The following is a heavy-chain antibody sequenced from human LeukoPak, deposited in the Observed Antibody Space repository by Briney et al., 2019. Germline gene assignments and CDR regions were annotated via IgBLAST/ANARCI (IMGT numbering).Heavy chain of an antibody. J-gene: IGHJ4*02. CDR3: ARDPGVSGYFDY. CDR1: GGSFSGYY. D-gene: IGHD3-22*01. Sequence: SETLSLTCAVYGGSFSGYYWSWIRQPPGKGLEWIGEINHSGSTNYNPSLKSRVTISVDTSKNQFSLKLSSVTAADTAVYYCARDPGVSGYFDYWGQGTLVTVSS. V-gene: IGHV4-34*01. CDR2: INHSGST.